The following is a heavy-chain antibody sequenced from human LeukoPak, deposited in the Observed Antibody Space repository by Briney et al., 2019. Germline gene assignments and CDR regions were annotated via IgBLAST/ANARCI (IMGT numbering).Heavy chain of an antibody. V-gene: IGHV3-21*01. Sequence: GGSLRLSCVASGFDFNYYDMNWVRQAPGKGLEWVSSISSSSSYIYFADATKGRFTISRDNANSSVFLQMNSQRPEDTAVYYCARRGGLSSGRGFDHWGQGTLVTVSS. D-gene: IGHD3-16*01. CDR3: ARRGGLSSGRGFDH. J-gene: IGHJ4*02. CDR2: ISSSSSYI. CDR1: GFDFNYYD.